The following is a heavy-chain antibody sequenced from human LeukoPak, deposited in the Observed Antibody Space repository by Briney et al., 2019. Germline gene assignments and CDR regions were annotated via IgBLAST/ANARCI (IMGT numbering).Heavy chain of an antibody. CDR1: GFTFSSYA. D-gene: IGHD3-22*01. V-gene: IGHV3-23*01. CDR2: ISGSGGST. CDR3: AKAGSYDSSGHFSNREYYFDY. Sequence: GGSLRLSCAASGFTFSSYAMSWVRQAPGKGLEWVSAISGSGGSTYYADSVKGRFTLSRDNSKNTLYMQMNSLRDEDTAVYYCAKAGSYDSSGHFSNREYYFDYWGQGTLVTVSS. J-gene: IGHJ4*02.